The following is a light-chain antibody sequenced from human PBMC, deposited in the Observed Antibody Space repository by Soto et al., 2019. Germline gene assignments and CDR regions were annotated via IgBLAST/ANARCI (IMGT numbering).Light chain of an antibody. CDR3: QQRSNWPRT. J-gene: IGKJ1*01. V-gene: IGKV3-11*01. Sequence: EIVLTQSPATLSLSPGERATLSCRASQSVSSYLAWYQQKPGQAPRLLIYHASNRATGIPARFSGSGSGTDFTLTISSLEPEDLAVYYCQQRSNWPRTFGQGTKVEIK. CDR1: QSVSSY. CDR2: HAS.